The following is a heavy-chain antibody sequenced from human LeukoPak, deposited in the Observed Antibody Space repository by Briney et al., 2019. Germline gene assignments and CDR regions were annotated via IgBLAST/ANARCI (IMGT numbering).Heavy chain of an antibody. V-gene: IGHV3-21*01. J-gene: IGHJ4*02. CDR1: GFTFSSYS. D-gene: IGHD5-24*01. CDR3: ARVGPRRDGYNSDY. CDR2: IRFTGSYI. Sequence: GGSLRLSRAASGFTFSSYSMNWVRQAPGRGLEWVSSIRFTGSYIYYADSVKGRFTISRDDAKNLLSLQMISLRVEDTAVYYCARVGPRRDGYNSDYWGQGTLVTVSS.